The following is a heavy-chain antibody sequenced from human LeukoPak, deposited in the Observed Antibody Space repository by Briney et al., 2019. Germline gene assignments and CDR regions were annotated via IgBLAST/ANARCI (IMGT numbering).Heavy chain of an antibody. CDR3: AKGGDVLRFLEWLSHMDV. V-gene: IGHV3-23*01. Sequence: AGGSLRLSCAASGFTFSSYAMSWVRQAPGKGLEWVSAISGSGGSTYYADSVKGRFTISRDNSKNTLYLQMNSLRAEDTAVYYCAKGGDVLRFLEWLSHMDVWGKGTTVTVSS. D-gene: IGHD3-3*01. CDR1: GFTFSSYA. J-gene: IGHJ6*03. CDR2: ISGSGGST.